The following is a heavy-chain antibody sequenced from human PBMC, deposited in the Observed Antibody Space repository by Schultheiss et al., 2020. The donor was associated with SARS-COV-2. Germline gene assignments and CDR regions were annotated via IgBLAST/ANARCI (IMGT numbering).Heavy chain of an antibody. Sequence: SETLSLTCTVSGGSISSYYWSWIRQPAGKGLEWIGRIYTSGSTNYNPSLKSRVTISVDTSKNQFSLKLSSVTAADTAVYYCARWYDYVEWFDPWGQGTLVTVSS. CDR3: ARWYDYVEWFDP. J-gene: IGHJ5*02. CDR2: IYTSGST. V-gene: IGHV4-4*07. D-gene: IGHD3-16*01. CDR1: GGSISSYY.